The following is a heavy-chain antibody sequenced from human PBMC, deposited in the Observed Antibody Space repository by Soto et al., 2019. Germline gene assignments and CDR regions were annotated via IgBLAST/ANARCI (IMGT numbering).Heavy chain of an antibody. Sequence: SETLSLTCTVSGGSISSSSYYWGWIRQPPGKGLEWIGSIYYSGSTYYNPSLKSRVTISVDTSKNQFSLKLSSVTAADTAVYYCASSGYDYEVWFDYWGQGTLVTVSS. V-gene: IGHV4-39*01. J-gene: IGHJ4*02. CDR3: ASSGYDYEVWFDY. CDR1: GGSISSSSYY. CDR2: IYYSGST. D-gene: IGHD5-12*01.